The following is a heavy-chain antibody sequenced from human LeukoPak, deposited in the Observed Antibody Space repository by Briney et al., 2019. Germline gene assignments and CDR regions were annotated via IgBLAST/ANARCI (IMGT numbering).Heavy chain of an antibody. D-gene: IGHD5-12*01. CDR2: ISTYTDNT. J-gene: IGHJ4*02. CDR3: ARGYNAYDLGFDY. CDR1: GYSFTSYG. V-gene: IGHV1-18*01. Sequence: ASVKVSCKASGYSFTSYGMSWVRQAPGQGLEWMGWISTYTDNTQYAQRLQGRITMTTDASTTTAYMELRSFRPDDTAVYYCARGYNAYDLGFDYWGQGTLVTVSS.